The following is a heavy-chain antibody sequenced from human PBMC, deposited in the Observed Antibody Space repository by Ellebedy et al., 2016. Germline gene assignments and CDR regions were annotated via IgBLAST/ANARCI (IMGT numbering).Heavy chain of an antibody. CDR1: GGSISSGDYY. V-gene: IGHV4-30-4*01. CDR2: IYYSGST. CDR3: ARGDTAMVTESFDY. Sequence: SETLSLTCTVSGGSISSGDYYWRWIRQPPGKGLEWIGYIYYSGSTYYNPSLKSRVTISVYTSKNQFSLNLRFVTAADTAVYYCARGDTAMVTESFDYWGQGTLVTGSS. D-gene: IGHD5-18*01. J-gene: IGHJ4*02.